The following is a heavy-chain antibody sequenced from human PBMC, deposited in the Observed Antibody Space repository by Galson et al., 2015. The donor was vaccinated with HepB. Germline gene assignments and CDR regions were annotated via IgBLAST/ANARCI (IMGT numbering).Heavy chain of an antibody. CDR2: ISPYNGNT. V-gene: IGHV1-18*01. Sequence: SVKVSCTASGYTFTTYGISWVRQAPGQGLEWMGWISPYNGNTHYAQKLQGRVTITTDTSTSTAYMELRSLRSDDTAVYYCARYILTCYVEPWGQGTLVTVSS. CDR3: ARYILTCYVEP. J-gene: IGHJ4*02. CDR1: GYTFTTYG. D-gene: IGHD3-9*01.